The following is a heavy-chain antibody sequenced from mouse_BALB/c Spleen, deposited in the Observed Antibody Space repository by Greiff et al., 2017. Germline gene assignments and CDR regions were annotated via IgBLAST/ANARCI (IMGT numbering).Heavy chain of an antibody. D-gene: IGHD2-3*01. CDR2: IRLKSNNYAT. CDR1: GFTFSNYW. J-gene: IGHJ4*01. CDR3: TRDGLYAMDY. V-gene: IGHV6-6*02. Sequence: LQQSGGGLVQPGGSMKLSCVASGFTFSNYWMNWVRQSPEKGLEWVAEIRLKSNNYATHYAESVKGRFTISRDDSKSSVYLQMNNLRAEDTGIYYCTRDGLYAMDYWGQGTSVTVSS.